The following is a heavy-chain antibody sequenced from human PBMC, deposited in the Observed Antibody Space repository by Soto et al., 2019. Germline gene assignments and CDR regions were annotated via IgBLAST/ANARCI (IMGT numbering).Heavy chain of an antibody. Sequence: GGSLRLSCAASGFTFSNAWMSWVRQAPGKGLEWVGRIKSKTDGGTTDYAAPVKGRFTISRDDSKNTLYLQMNSLKTEDTAVFYCTTDPDYYGSGSNPRPFDYWGQGTLVTVSS. CDR3: TTDPDYYGSGSNPRPFDY. V-gene: IGHV3-15*01. J-gene: IGHJ4*02. CDR1: GFTFSNAW. D-gene: IGHD3-10*01. CDR2: IKSKTDGGTT.